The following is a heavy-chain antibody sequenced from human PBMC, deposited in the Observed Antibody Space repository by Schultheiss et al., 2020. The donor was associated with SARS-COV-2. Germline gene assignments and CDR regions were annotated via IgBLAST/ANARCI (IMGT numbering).Heavy chain of an antibody. V-gene: IGHV3-21*01. D-gene: IGHD5-12*01. CDR2: ISSSSSYI. CDR1: GFTFSSYW. CDR3: ARDVWWSGYDSTNMDV. Sequence: GGSLRLSCAASGFTFSSYWMHWVRQAPGKGLEWVSSISSSSSYIYYADSVKGRFTISRDNAKNSLYLQMNSLRAEDTAVYYCARDVWWSGYDSTNMDVWGQGTTVTVSS. J-gene: IGHJ6*02.